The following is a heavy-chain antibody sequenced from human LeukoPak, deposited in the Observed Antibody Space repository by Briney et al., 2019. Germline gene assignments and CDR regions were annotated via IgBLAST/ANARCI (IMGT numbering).Heavy chain of an antibody. CDR3: ARGRYDRQWLVLGYFDY. J-gene: IGHJ4*02. V-gene: IGHV4-59*01. CDR1: GGSISSYY. CDR2: IYYSGST. D-gene: IGHD6-19*01. Sequence: SETLSLTCTVSGGSISSYYWSWIRQPPGKGLEWIGYIYYSGSTNYNPSLKSRGTISVDTSKNQFSLKLSSVTAADTAVYDCARGRYDRQWLVLGYFDYWGQGTLVTVSS.